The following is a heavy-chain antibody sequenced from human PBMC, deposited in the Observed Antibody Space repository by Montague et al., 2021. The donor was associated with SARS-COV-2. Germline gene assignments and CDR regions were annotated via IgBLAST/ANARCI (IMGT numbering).Heavy chain of an antibody. CDR3: ARGRRIAARPSEGYFDL. J-gene: IGHJ2*01. D-gene: IGHD6-6*01. Sequence: SETLSLTCTVSGGSIFSNSFYWGWIRQSPGQGLEWIGNVLSSGSTFYNPSLRSRVTMSEDMSKNPFSLKLSSVTAADTAVYYCARGRRIAARPSEGYFDLWGRGTLVTVSS. CDR2: VLSSGST. CDR1: GGSIFSNSFY. V-gene: IGHV4-39*01.